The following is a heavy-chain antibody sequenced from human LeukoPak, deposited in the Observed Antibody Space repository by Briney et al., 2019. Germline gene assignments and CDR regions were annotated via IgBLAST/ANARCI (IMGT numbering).Heavy chain of an antibody. V-gene: IGHV4-39*01. CDR2: IYYSGST. CDR3: ARRYDYIWGSYRDFDY. CDR1: GGSISSSSYY. J-gene: IGHJ4*02. Sequence: PSETLSLTCTVSGGSISSSSYYWGWIRQPPGKGLEWIGSIYYSGSTYYNPSLKSRVTISVDTPKNQFSLKLSSVTAADTAVYYCARRYDYIWGSYRDFDYWGQGTLVTVSS. D-gene: IGHD3-16*02.